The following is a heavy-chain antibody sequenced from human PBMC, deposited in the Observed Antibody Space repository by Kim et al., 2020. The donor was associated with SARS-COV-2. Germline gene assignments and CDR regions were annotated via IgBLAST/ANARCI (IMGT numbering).Heavy chain of an antibody. D-gene: IGHD5-12*01. Sequence: ASVKVSCKASGYTFTNYGINWVRQAPGQGLEWMAWIATYNGNTNYAQNFQGRVTMTTDTSTNTAYMELRSLISDDTAVYYCARGDREGVATSFDPWGQGTLVTVSS. CDR3: ARGDREGVATSFDP. V-gene: IGHV1-18*01. CDR2: IATYNGNT. J-gene: IGHJ5*01. CDR1: GYTFTNYG.